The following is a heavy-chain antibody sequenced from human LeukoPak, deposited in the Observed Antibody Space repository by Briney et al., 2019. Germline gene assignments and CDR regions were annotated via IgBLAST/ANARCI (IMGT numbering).Heavy chain of an antibody. CDR2: IWYDGRNK. Sequence: GRSLRLSCAASGFTFSSYGMHWVRQAPGKGLEWEAVIWYDGRNKFYADSLKGRFTISRDNSKNTLYLQMNSLRAEDTAVYYCARVNRGDAFDIWGQGTLVTVSS. V-gene: IGHV3-33*01. D-gene: IGHD3-16*02. CDR3: ARVNRGDAFDI. J-gene: IGHJ3*02. CDR1: GFTFSSYG.